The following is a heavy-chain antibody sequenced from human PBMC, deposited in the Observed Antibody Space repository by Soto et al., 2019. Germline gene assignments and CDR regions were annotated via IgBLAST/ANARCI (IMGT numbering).Heavy chain of an antibody. D-gene: IGHD5-18*01. V-gene: IGHV1-69*04. CDR2: IITVLGTT. CDR3: VTYTPMVMRGGYYYGMDV. Sequence: SVKVSCKASGDTFSSYAVNWVRQAPGRGLEWMGRIITVLGTTDYAQNFKGRLTITAEKSTKTVYMELSSLRSEDTAVYYCVTYTPMVMRGGYYYGMDVWGQGTTVTVSS. CDR1: GDTFSSYA. J-gene: IGHJ6*02.